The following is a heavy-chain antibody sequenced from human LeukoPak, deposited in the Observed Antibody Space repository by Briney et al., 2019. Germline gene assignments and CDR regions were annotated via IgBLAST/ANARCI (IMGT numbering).Heavy chain of an antibody. D-gene: IGHD7-27*01. V-gene: IGHV6-1*01. CDR3: ARDTHPLTGIYYFDY. CDR2: TYYRSKWYD. CDR1: GDSVSITSAA. J-gene: IGHJ4*02. Sequence: SQTLSLTCAISGDSVSITSAAWNWIRQSPSRGLEWLGRTYYRSKWYDDYAESVKSRININPDTSKNQFSLHLNSVTPEDTAVYYCARDTHPLTGIYYFDYWGQGTLVTVSS.